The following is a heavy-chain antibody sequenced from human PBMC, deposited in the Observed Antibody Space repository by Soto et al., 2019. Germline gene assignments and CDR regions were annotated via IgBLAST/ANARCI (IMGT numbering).Heavy chain of an antibody. D-gene: IGHD6-19*01. CDR1: VFTFSSYA. V-gene: IGHV3-23*01. Sequence: GGSLRLSCAASVFTFSSYAMSLVRQSPGKGLEWVSAISGSGGSTYYADSVKGRFTISRDNSKNTLYLKMNSLRAEDTAVYYCVKDARPALIAVASFDYWGQGTLVTVSS. CDR3: VKDARPALIAVASFDY. J-gene: IGHJ4*02. CDR2: ISGSGGST.